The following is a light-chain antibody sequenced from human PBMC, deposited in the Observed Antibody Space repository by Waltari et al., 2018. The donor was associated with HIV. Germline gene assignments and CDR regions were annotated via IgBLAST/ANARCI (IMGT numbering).Light chain of an antibody. CDR3: QQLNSYPLT. V-gene: IGKV1-9*01. CDR1: QGISSY. CDR2: AAS. J-gene: IGKJ4*01. Sequence: DIQLTQSPSFLSASVGDRVTITCRASQGISSYLAWYQQKPGKAPKLLIYAASTLQSRVPSRFSGSGSGTEFTLRISSLQPEDFATYYCQQLNSYPLTFGGGTKVEIK.